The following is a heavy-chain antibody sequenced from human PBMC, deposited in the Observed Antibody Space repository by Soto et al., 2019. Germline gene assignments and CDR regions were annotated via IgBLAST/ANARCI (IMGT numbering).Heavy chain of an antibody. CDR2: IFYTGST. D-gene: IGHD3-16*01. J-gene: IGHJ4*02. Sequence: ETLSLTCTVSGGSMSGYYCSWIRQPPGKGLEYIGYIFYTGSTSYNASLTSRVAISLDTPNNQISLKLKSVTAADTAVYYCARSGHSFGGVVWGQGILVTASS. CDR1: GGSMSGYY. CDR3: ARSGHSFGGVV. V-gene: IGHV4-59*01.